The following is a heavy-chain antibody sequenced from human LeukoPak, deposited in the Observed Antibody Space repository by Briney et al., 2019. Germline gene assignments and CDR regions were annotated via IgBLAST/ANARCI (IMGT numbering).Heavy chain of an antibody. Sequence: GGSLRLSCAASGFTFSSYSMNWVRQAPGKGLEWVSSISSSSSYIYYADSVKGRFTISRDNAKNSLYLQMNSLRAEDTAVYYCARVLAVAGNVYYYYYGMDVWGQGTTVTVSS. J-gene: IGHJ6*02. V-gene: IGHV3-21*01. CDR2: ISSSSSYI. D-gene: IGHD6-19*01. CDR1: GFTFSSYS. CDR3: ARVLAVAGNVYYYYYGMDV.